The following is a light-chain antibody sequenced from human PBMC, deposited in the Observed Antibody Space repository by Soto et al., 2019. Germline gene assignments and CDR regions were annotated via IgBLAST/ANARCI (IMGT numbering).Light chain of an antibody. Sequence: EIVLTQSPGTLSLSPGERATLSCRASQSVSSSYLAWYQQKPGQAPRLLIYGASSRATGIPDRFSGSGSGTEFTLTISSLQSEDFAVYYCQHYNTWPWTFGQGTKVDI. CDR3: QHYNTWPWT. CDR1: QSVSSSY. J-gene: IGKJ1*01. CDR2: GAS. V-gene: IGKV3-20*01.